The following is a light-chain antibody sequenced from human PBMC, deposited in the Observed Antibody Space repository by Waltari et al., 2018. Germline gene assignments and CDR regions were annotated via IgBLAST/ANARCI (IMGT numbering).Light chain of an antibody. Sequence: VGDRVVITCRASQTISDYLNWYQQKPGKAPKLLIYVASSLQTGVPSRFSGSGSGTDFTLTISGLQPEDIATYYCQQSYSTWTFGQGTKVELK. CDR1: QTISDY. J-gene: IGKJ1*01. CDR2: VAS. V-gene: IGKV1-39*01. CDR3: QQSYSTWT.